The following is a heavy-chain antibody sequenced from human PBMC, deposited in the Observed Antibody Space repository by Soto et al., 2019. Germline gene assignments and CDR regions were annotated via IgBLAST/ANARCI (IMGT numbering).Heavy chain of an antibody. D-gene: IGHD1-26*01. V-gene: IGHV1-18*01. J-gene: IGHJ4*02. CDR3: ARDAAVGLFDY. Sequence: ASVKVSCKTSGYTFTSYGISWVRQAPGQGLEWMGWISAHNGNTNHAQKLQGRVTMTTDTSTSTAYMELRSLRSDDTAVYYCARDAAVGLFDYWGQGTLVTVSS. CDR2: ISAHNGNT. CDR1: GYTFTSYG.